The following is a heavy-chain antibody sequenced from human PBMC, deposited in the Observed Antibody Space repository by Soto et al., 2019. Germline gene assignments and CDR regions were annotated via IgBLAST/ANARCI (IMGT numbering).Heavy chain of an antibody. CDR1: GGSISSSSYY. CDR3: ARLQKSKYYYDSSGTFDY. CDR2: IYYSGST. D-gene: IGHD3-22*01. J-gene: IGHJ4*02. Sequence: QLQLQESGPGLVKPSETLSLTCTVSGGSISSSSYYWGWIRQPPGKGLEWIGSIYYSGSTYYNPSLKSRLTISVDTSKNQFSLKLSSVTAADTAVYYCARLQKSKYYYDSSGTFDYWGQGTLVTVSS. V-gene: IGHV4-39*01.